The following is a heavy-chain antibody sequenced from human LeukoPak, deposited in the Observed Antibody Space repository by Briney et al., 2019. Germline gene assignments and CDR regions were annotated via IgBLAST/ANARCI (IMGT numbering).Heavy chain of an antibody. CDR2: IIPIFGTA. D-gene: IGHD5-18*01. CDR3: ARGSKRTAMAWFDP. Sequence: ASVKGSCKASGGTFSSYAISWVRQAPGQGLEWMGGIIPIFGTAHYAQKFQGRVTITADESTSTAYMELSSLRSEDTAVYYCARGSKRTAMAWFDPWGQGTLVTVSS. J-gene: IGHJ5*02. V-gene: IGHV1-69*13. CDR1: GGTFSSYA.